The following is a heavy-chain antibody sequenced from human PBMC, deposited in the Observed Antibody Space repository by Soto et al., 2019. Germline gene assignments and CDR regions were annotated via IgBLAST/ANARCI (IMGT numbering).Heavy chain of an antibody. CDR2: INHSGST. D-gene: IGHD2-8*02. J-gene: IGHJ4*02. CDR3: ARDKITGLFDY. Sequence: SETLSLTCAVYGGSFSGYYLSWIRQPPGKGPEWIGEINHSGSTNYNPSLKSRVTISVDTSKNQFSLKLTSVTAADTAVYYCARDKITGLFDYWGQGTLVTVSS. V-gene: IGHV4-34*01. CDR1: GGSFSGYY.